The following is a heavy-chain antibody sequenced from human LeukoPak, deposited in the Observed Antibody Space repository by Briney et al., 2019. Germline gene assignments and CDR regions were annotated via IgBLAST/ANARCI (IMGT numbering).Heavy chain of an antibody. Sequence: GGSLRLSCAASGFTLSDYYMSWIRQAPGKGLEWVSYISSSGSTIYYADSVKGRFTISRDNAKNSLYLQMNSLRAEDTAVYYCARAGTTVTKDWFDPWGQGTLVTVSS. J-gene: IGHJ5*02. V-gene: IGHV3-11*01. CDR3: ARAGTTVTKDWFDP. CDR2: ISSSGSTI. D-gene: IGHD4-17*01. CDR1: GFTLSDYY.